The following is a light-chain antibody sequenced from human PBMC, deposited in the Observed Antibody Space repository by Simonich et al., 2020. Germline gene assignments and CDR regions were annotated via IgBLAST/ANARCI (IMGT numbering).Light chain of an antibody. Sequence: SYEPTQPPSVSVSPGQTDSITCSGDKLGDKYACWYQQKPGQSPVRVIYQDSKRPSGIPEGFSGSNSGNTATLTISGTQAMDEADYYCQAWDSSTYVFGTGTKVTVL. V-gene: IGLV3-1*01. CDR2: QDS. CDR3: QAWDSSTYV. CDR1: KLGDKY. J-gene: IGLJ1*01.